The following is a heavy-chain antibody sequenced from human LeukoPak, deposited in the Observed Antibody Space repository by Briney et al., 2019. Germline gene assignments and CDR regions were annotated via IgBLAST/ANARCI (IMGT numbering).Heavy chain of an antibody. Sequence: GGSLRLSCVASGFTFSNYWMIWVRQAPGKGLEWVGNIKQDGSEKRYADSVRGRFSISRDNAQTSLYLQMNSLRAEDTAVYYCARASDPWLQLTWGQGTLVTVSS. J-gene: IGHJ5*02. D-gene: IGHD5-24*01. CDR3: ARASDPWLQLT. V-gene: IGHV3-7*05. CDR1: GFTFSNYW. CDR2: IKQDGSEK.